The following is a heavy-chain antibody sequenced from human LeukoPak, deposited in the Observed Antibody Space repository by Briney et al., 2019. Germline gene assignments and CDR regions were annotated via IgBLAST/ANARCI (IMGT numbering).Heavy chain of an antibody. Sequence: KPSETLSLTCTVSGGSISSSSYYWGWIRQPPGKGLEWTGSFYYSGSTYYNPSLKSRVTISVDTSRNQFSLKLTSVTAADTAVYYCARLPLVTTNPDYWGQGTLVTVSS. D-gene: IGHD4-17*01. CDR2: FYYSGST. CDR1: GGSISSSSYY. V-gene: IGHV4-39*01. CDR3: ARLPLVTTNPDY. J-gene: IGHJ4*02.